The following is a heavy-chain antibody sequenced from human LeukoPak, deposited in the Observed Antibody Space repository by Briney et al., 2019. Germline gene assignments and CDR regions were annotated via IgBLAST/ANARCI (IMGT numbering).Heavy chain of an antibody. V-gene: IGHV1-69*05. Sequence: SVKVSCKASGGTFSCYAISWVRQAPGQGLEWMGGIIPIFGTANYAQKFQGRVTITTDESTSTAYMELSSLRSEDTAVYYCASSYTPVSPNAFDIWGQGTMVTVSS. CDR3: ASSYTPVSPNAFDI. J-gene: IGHJ3*02. D-gene: IGHD4-17*01. CDR1: GGTFSCYA. CDR2: IIPIFGTA.